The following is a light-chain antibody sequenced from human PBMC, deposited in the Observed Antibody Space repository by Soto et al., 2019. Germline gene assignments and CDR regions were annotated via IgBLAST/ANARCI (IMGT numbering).Light chain of an antibody. CDR2: DVS. V-gene: IGLV2-14*03. Sequence: QSALTQPASVSGSPGQSITISCTGTSSDVGGYNYVSWYQHHPGKAPKLMIFDVSNLPSGVSNRVSGSKSGNTASLTISGLQPEDEADYYCRSYTTSNTRQIVFGTGTKLTVL. CDR1: SSDVGGYNY. CDR3: RSYTTSNTRQIV. J-gene: IGLJ1*01.